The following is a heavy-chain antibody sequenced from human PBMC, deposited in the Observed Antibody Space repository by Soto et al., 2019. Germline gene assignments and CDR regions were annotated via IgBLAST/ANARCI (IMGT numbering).Heavy chain of an antibody. Sequence: GGSLRLSCAASGFTFSSYGMHWVRQAPGKGLEWVAVIWYDGSNKYYADSVKGGFTISRDNSKNTLYLQMNSLRAEDTAVYYCARDLSLDCGGDCSAYWYYYYYGMDVWGQGTTVTVSS. CDR2: IWYDGSNK. CDR3: ARDLSLDCGGDCSAYWYYYYYGMDV. V-gene: IGHV3-33*01. CDR1: GFTFSSYG. J-gene: IGHJ6*02. D-gene: IGHD2-21*02.